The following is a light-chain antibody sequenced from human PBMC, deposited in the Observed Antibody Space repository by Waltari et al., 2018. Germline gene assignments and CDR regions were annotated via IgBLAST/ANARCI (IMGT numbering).Light chain of an antibody. CDR2: DND. V-gene: IGLV1-51*01. Sequence: QSVLPQPPSVSAAPGQKVTLSCSGSRSNIGNNYVSWYQQLPGTAPKLLIYDNDKRYSGIPDRFSGSKSSTSATLGITGLQTGDEADYYCVAWDHSLSAVLFGGGTKLTVL. CDR3: VAWDHSLSAVL. CDR1: RSNIGNNY. J-gene: IGLJ2*01.